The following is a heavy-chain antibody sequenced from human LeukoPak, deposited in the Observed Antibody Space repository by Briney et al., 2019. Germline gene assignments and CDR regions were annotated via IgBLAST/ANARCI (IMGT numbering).Heavy chain of an antibody. Sequence: GGSLRLSCAASGFTFRTAWMSWVRQAPGTGLEWVGRITDGGTTDYAAPVKGRFTISRDDSKNTLYLQMNSLKTDDTGVYYCITFASAAIGCWGQGTPVTVSS. CDR3: ITFASAAIGC. D-gene: IGHD2-2*01. J-gene: IGHJ4*02. CDR2: ITDGGTT. V-gene: IGHV3-15*01. CDR1: GFTFRTAW.